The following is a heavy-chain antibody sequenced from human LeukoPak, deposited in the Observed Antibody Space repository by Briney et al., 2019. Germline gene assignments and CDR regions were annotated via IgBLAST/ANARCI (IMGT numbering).Heavy chain of an antibody. J-gene: IGHJ4*02. V-gene: IGHV3-30*18. CDR1: GFTFSQYD. D-gene: IGHD1-1*01. CDR2: ISTDVSHR. CDR3: AKRNPTGSFDY. Sequence: GGSLRLSCAASGFTFSQYDMHWVRQAPGKGLEWVAVISTDVSHRYYADYVEGRFTISRDNSKNTLYLQMNSLRAEDTAVYYCAKRNPTGSFDYWGQGTLVTVSS.